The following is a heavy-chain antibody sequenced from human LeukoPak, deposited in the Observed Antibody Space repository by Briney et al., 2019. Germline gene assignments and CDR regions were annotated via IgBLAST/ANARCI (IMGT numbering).Heavy chain of an antibody. CDR1: GFTFSSYA. V-gene: IGHV3-23*01. CDR2: ISGSGGST. Sequence: GGSLRLSCAASGFTFSSYAMSWVRQAPGKGLEWVSAISGSGGSTYYADSVKGRFTISRDNSKNTLYLQMNSLRAEDTAVYYCAKSREYYYDSSGYYPFDYWGRGTLVTVSS. CDR3: AKSREYYYDSSGYYPFDY. J-gene: IGHJ4*02. D-gene: IGHD3-22*01.